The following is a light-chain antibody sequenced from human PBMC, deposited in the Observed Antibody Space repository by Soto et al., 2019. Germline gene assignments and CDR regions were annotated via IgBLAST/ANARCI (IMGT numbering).Light chain of an antibody. J-gene: IGLJ2*01. Sequence: QSVLTQPPSASGTPGQRVTISCSGGSSNIESNTVSWYQQLPGTAPKLLVYSNNQRPSGVPDRFSGSKSGTSASLAISGLQSEDEADYYCAAWDDSLNGNVVFGGGTKLTVL. CDR2: SNN. CDR3: AAWDDSLNGNVV. CDR1: SSNIESNT. V-gene: IGLV1-44*01.